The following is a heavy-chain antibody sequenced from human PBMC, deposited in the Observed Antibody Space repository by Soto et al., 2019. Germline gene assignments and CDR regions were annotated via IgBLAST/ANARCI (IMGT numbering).Heavy chain of an antibody. D-gene: IGHD3-22*01. V-gene: IGHV1-46*01. CDR2: INPSGGST. CDR1: GYTFTSYY. J-gene: IGHJ3*02. Sequence: GASVKVSCKASGYTFTSYYMHWVRQAPGQGLEWMGIINPSGGSTSYAQKFQGRVTMTRDTSTSTVYMELSSLRSEDTAVYYCASPVTYDSSGYSGAFDIWGKGPMVTVSS. CDR3: ASPVTYDSSGYSGAFDI.